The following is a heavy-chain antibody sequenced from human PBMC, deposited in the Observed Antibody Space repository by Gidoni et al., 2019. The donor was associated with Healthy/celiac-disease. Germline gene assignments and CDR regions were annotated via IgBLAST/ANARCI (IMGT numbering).Heavy chain of an antibody. CDR2: ISYDGSNK. Sequence: QVQLVESGGGVVQPGRSLRLACAASGFTFSSNGMHWVRQAPGKGLEWVAVISYDGSNKYYADSVKGRFTISRDNSKNTLYLQMNSLRAEDTAVYYCAKSGRVWSGFRWFDPWGQGTLVTVSS. CDR3: AKSGRVWSGFRWFDP. V-gene: IGHV3-30*18. CDR1: GFTFSSNG. D-gene: IGHD3-3*01. J-gene: IGHJ5*02.